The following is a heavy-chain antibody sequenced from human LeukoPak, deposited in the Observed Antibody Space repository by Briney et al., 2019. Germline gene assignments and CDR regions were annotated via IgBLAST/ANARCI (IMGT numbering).Heavy chain of an antibody. CDR2: IYYSGST. V-gene: IGHV4-34*01. CDR1: GGSISDYY. Sequence: SETLSLTCGVNGGSISDYYWGWIRQAPGKGLEWIGTIYYSGSTYHNPSLKSRVTISVDTSKNQFSLKLSSVTAADTAVYYCARRPDTALDYWGQGTLVTVSS. D-gene: IGHD5-18*01. J-gene: IGHJ4*02. CDR3: ARRPDTALDY.